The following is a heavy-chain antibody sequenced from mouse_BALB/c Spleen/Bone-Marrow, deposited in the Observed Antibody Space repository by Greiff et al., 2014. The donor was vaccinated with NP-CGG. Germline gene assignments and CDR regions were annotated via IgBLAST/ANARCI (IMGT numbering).Heavy chain of an antibody. V-gene: IGHV7-3*02. CDR2: IRNKANGYTT. CDR3: ARDRGLLRFDY. Sequence: VQLKESGGGLVQPGGSLRLSCATSGFTFTDYYMSWVRQPPGKALEWLGFIRNKANGYTTEYSASVKGRFTISRDNSQSILYLQVNTLRAEDSATYYCARDRGLLRFDYWGQGTTLTVSS. J-gene: IGHJ2*01. D-gene: IGHD2-3*01. CDR1: GFTFTDYY.